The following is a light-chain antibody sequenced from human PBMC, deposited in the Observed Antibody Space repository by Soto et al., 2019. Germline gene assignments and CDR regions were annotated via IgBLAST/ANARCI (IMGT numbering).Light chain of an antibody. CDR1: QSVTNN. CDR2: GVS. V-gene: IGKV3-11*01. J-gene: IGKJ1*01. CDR3: QQRSNWPWT. Sequence: EIVLTQSPGTLSLSPGERATLSCRASQSVTNNQFAWFRQKPGQAPRLLIWGVSNRATDVPARFSGSGSGTDFTLTISSLEPEDFAVYYCQQRSNWPWTFGQGTKVDIK.